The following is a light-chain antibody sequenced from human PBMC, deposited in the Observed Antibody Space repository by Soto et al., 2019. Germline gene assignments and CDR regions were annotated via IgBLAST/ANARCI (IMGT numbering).Light chain of an antibody. J-gene: IGKJ2*01. V-gene: IGKV1-39*01. CDR2: SAS. CDR3: QQSYGTPHT. Sequence: DIGMTQSPSSLSASVGDRVTITCRASQTIDDYVHWYQQKPGKVPTLLIYSASSLQSGVPSRFSGTRSGTTFTLTISNLQPEDFATYYCQQSYGTPHTFGQGTRLEIK. CDR1: QTIDDY.